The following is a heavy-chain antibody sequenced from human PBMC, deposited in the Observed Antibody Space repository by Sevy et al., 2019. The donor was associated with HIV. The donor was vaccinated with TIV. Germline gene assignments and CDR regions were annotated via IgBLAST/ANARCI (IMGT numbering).Heavy chain of an antibody. J-gene: IGHJ5*02. CDR3: AREGSSSSKFTWFDP. CDR2: INPSGGST. CDR1: GYTFTSYY. D-gene: IGHD6-6*01. V-gene: IGHV1-46*03. Sequence: ASVKVSCKASGYTFTSYYMHWVRQAPGQGLEWMGIINPSGGSTSYAQKFQGRVTMTRDTSTSTVYMELSSLRPEDTAVYYCAREGSSSSKFTWFDPWGQGTLVTVSS.